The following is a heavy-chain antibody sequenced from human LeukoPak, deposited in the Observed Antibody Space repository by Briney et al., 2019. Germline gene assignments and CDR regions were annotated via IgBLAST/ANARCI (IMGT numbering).Heavy chain of an antibody. CDR3: AKDMGYSSSSTFDY. CDR1: GFTFDDYA. J-gene: IGHJ4*02. Sequence: GRSLRLSCVASGFTFDDYAMHWFRQPPGKGLEWVSGISWNSGRMDYADSVKGRFTIPRDNAKNSLYLQMNSLRTEDMAFYYCAKDMGYSSSSTFDYWGQGTLVTVSS. V-gene: IGHV3-9*03. D-gene: IGHD6-6*01. CDR2: ISWNSGRM.